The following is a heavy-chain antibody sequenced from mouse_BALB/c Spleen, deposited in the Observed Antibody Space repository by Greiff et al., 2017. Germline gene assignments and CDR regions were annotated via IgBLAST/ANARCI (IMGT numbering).Heavy chain of an antibody. Sequence: EVKLMESGGGLVKPGGSLKLSCAASGFTFSDYYMYWVRQTPEKRLEWVATISDGGSYTYYPDSVKGRFTISRDNAKNNLYLQMSSLKSEDTAMYYCAREEGYGQYYFDYWGQGTTLTVSS. CDR3: AREEGYGQYYFDY. J-gene: IGHJ2*01. D-gene: IGHD1-2*01. V-gene: IGHV5-4*02. CDR1: GFTFSDYY. CDR2: ISDGGSYT.